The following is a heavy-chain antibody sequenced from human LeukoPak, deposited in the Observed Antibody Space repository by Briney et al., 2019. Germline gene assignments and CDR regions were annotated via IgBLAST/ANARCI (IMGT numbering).Heavy chain of an antibody. CDR3: ASGYGDYDPYYYYGMDV. CDR1: GYTFTGYY. CDR2: INPNSGGT. Sequence: ASVKVSCKASGYTFTGYYMHWVRQAPGQGLEWMGWINPNSGGTNYAQKFQGRVTMTRDTSISTAYMELSRLRPDDTAVYYCASGYGDYDPYYYYGMDVWGQGTTVTVSS. V-gene: IGHV1-2*02. D-gene: IGHD4-17*01. J-gene: IGHJ6*02.